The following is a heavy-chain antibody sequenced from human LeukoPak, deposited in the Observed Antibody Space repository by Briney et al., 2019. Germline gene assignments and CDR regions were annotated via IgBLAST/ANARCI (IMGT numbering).Heavy chain of an antibody. Sequence: SVKVSCKASGYTFTSYGISWVRQAPGQGLEWMGGIIPLFGAAKYAQKFQGRVTITAVESMSTAYMELSSLRSEDTAVYYCARGWLAETTVVTPYNYWGQGTLVTVSS. V-gene: IGHV1-69*13. D-gene: IGHD4-23*01. J-gene: IGHJ4*02. CDR1: GYTFTSYG. CDR3: ARGWLAETTVVTPYNY. CDR2: IIPLFGAA.